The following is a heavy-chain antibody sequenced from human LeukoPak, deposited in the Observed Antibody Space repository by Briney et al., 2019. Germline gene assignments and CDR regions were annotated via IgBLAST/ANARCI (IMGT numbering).Heavy chain of an antibody. V-gene: IGHV4-34*01. CDR1: GGSFSGYY. D-gene: IGHD3-3*01. CDR3: ARAKPSHYDFWSGYLRGDYGMDV. J-gene: IGHJ6*02. Sequence: PSETLSLTCAVYGGSFSGYYWSWIRQPPGKGLEWIGEINHSGSTNYNPSLKSRVTISVDTSKNQFSLKLSSVTAADTAVYYWARAKPSHYDFWSGYLRGDYGMDVWGQGTTVTVSS. CDR2: INHSGST.